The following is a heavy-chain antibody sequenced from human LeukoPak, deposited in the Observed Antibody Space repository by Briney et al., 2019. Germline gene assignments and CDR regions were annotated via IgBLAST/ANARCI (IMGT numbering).Heavy chain of an antibody. V-gene: IGHV3-23*01. Sequence: PGGSLRLSCAASGFTFGSYAMSWVRQAPGKGLEWVSAISGSGGSTYYADSAKGRFTISRDNSKNTLYLQMNSLRAEDTAVYYCAKVNGLEYYFDYWGQGTLVTVSS. CDR1: GFTFGSYA. D-gene: IGHD1-1*01. J-gene: IGHJ4*02. CDR3: AKVNGLEYYFDY. CDR2: ISGSGGST.